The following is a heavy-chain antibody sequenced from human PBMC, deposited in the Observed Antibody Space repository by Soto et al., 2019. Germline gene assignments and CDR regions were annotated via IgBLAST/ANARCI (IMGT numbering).Heavy chain of an antibody. V-gene: IGHV4-4*07. CDR1: GADINTYS. Sequence: SETLSLTCSVSGADINTYSWTWIRQPAGKGLEWIGRIYTSASINYNPSLKGRVTLSVDTSTNQVSLRLASVTAADTAIYYCARQQLLPYYYSLDVWGQGTTVTVSS. D-gene: IGHD6-13*01. J-gene: IGHJ6*02. CDR2: IYTSASI. CDR3: ARQQLLPYYYSLDV.